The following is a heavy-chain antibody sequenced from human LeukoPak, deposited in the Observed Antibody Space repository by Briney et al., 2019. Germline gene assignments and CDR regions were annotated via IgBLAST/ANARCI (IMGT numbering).Heavy chain of an antibody. D-gene: IGHD4-17*01. Sequence: QPGRSLRLSCAASGFTFSSYGMHWVRQAPGKGLEWVAVIWYDGSNKYYADSVKGRFTISRDNSKNTLYLQMNSLRAEATAVYYCAKGRGTTVTAAANYWGQGTLVTVSS. J-gene: IGHJ4*02. CDR3: AKGRGTTVTAAANY. CDR1: GFTFSSYG. V-gene: IGHV3-33*06. CDR2: IWYDGSNK.